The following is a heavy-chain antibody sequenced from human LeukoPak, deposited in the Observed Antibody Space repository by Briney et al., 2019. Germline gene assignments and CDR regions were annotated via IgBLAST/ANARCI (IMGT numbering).Heavy chain of an antibody. V-gene: IGHV4-34*01. J-gene: IGHJ5*02. CDR2: INHSGST. CDR1: GGSFSGYY. Sequence: SETLSLTCAVYGGSFSGYYWSWIRQPPGKGLEWIGEINHSGSTNYNPSLKSRVTISVDTSKNQFSLKLSSVTAADTAVYYCARRFEAGGWYHGNWFDPWGQGTLVTVSS. D-gene: IGHD6-19*01. CDR3: ARRFEAGGWYHGNWFDP.